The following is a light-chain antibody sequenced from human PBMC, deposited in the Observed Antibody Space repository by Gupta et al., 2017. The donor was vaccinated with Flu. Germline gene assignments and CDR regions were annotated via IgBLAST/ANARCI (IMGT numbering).Light chain of an antibody. J-gene: IGKJ2*01. CDR1: QSVASY. V-gene: IGKV3-20*01. CDR2: GAS. CDR3: QQDGTSTT. Sequence: EIVLTQSPGTLSLSPGERATLSCRASQSVASYLVWYQQKPGQAPRLLIYGASSRATGIPDRFSGSGSGTDFSLPISRLGAEDFAVYYCQQDGTSTTFGQGTKLEIK.